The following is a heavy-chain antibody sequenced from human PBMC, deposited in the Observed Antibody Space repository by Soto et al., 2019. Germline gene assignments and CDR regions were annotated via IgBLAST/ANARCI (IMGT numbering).Heavy chain of an antibody. D-gene: IGHD3-10*01. CDR2: IYYSGST. J-gene: IGHJ6*02. Sequence: PSGPLALTCTVSGGSISSSSYYWGWIRQPPGKWLEWIGSIYYSGSTYYNPSLKSRVTISVDTSKNQFSLKLSSVTAADTAVYYCARLDYYGSGTHSAYYYGMDVWGQGTTVTVSS. CDR1: GGSISSSSYY. V-gene: IGHV4-39*01. CDR3: ARLDYYGSGTHSAYYYGMDV.